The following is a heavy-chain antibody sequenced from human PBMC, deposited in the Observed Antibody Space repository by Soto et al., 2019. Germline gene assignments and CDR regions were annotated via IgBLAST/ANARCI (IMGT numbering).Heavy chain of an antibody. J-gene: IGHJ5*02. CDR1: GFTFSNSD. Sequence: GFLRLSCAASGFTFSNSDLNWVRQAPGKGLEWVSGVSWNGSRTHYADSVKGRFIISRDNSRNFLYQQMNSLRPEDMAVYYCVRPQTPGYSYGVKLKFDPWGQGTLVTVSS. V-gene: IGHV3-35*01. CDR2: VSWNGSRT. D-gene: IGHD5-18*01. CDR3: VRPQTPGYSYGVKLKFDP.